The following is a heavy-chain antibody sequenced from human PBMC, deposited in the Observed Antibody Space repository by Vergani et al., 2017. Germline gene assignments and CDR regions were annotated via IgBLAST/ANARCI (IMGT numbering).Heavy chain of an antibody. CDR3: ARGERGVIAPSALPLDY. J-gene: IGHJ4*02. CDR1: GFTFIMHA. CDR2: IKQDGSET. D-gene: IGHD6-13*01. V-gene: IGHV3-7*01. Sequence: EVQLLESGGDLVQPGGSLRLSCAASGFTFIMHAMSWVRQAPGKGLEWVANIKQDGSETYYVASVKGRFTISRDNAKTSLFLQMNGLRVEDTAVYYCARGERGVIAPSALPLDYWGQGTLVTVSS.